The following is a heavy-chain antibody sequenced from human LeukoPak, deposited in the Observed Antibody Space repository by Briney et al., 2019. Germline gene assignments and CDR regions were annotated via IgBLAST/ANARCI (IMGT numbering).Heavy chain of an antibody. CDR1: GFTFSSYA. J-gene: IGHJ4*02. V-gene: IGHV3-30*04. Sequence: PGGSLRLSCAASGFTFSSYAMHWVRQAPGKGLEWVAGISYDGTNKYYADSVKGRLTISRDNSKTTLYLQMNSLRAEDTAVYDCASDHYGSGGHYNPREYWGQGTLVTVSS. CDR2: ISYDGTNK. D-gene: IGHD3-10*01. CDR3: ASDHYGSGGHYNPREY.